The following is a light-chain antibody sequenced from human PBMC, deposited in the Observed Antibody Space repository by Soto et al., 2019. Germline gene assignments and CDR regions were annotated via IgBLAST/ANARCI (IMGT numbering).Light chain of an antibody. J-gene: IGKJ4*01. CDR1: QNVNTR. CDR3: QQYDEWPLT. V-gene: IGKV3-15*01. Sequence: EKVMTQSPATLSVSPGERATLSCRASQNVNTRLAWYRQKPGQAPRLLINDAFTRATGIPARFSGSASGTEFTLTISSLQSEDFAVYYCQQYDEWPLTFGGGTKVEIK. CDR2: DAF.